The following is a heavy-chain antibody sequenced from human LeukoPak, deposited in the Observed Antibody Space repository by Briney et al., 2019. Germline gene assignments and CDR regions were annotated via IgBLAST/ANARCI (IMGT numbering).Heavy chain of an antibody. CDR3: ARLSGDCTSAGCFPY. V-gene: IGHV3-48*01. Sequence: PGGSLRLSCAASGFTFSSYSMNWVRQAPGKGLEWVSYISVGGSIIYQADSVKGRFTISRDNAKSSLYLQMSSLRAEDTAIYYCARLSGDCTSAGCFPYWGQGTRVTVSS. D-gene: IGHD2-2*01. CDR2: ISVGGSII. CDR1: GFTFSSYS. J-gene: IGHJ4*02.